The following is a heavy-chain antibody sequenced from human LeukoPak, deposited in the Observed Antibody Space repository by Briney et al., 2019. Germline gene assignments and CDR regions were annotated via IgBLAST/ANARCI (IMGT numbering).Heavy chain of an antibody. D-gene: IGHD3-10*01. CDR3: ARDREGFGESYFDY. Sequence: GGSLRLSCAASGFTVSSNYMSWVRQAPGKGLEWVSFISTSSSYIYYADSVKGRFTISRDNAKNSLYLQMNSLRAEDTAMYYCARDREGFGESYFDYWGQGTLVTVSS. CDR1: GFTVSSNY. CDR2: ISTSSSYI. V-gene: IGHV3-21*01. J-gene: IGHJ4*02.